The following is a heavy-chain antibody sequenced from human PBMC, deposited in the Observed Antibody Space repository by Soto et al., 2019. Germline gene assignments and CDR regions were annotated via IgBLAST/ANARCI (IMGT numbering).Heavy chain of an antibody. V-gene: IGHV6-1*01. CDR2: TYYRSKWHN. CDR1: SSNSAA. J-gene: IGHJ4*02. D-gene: IGHD6-19*01. CDR3: AGQHQWLDS. Sequence: SSNSAAWNWIRQSPSRGLEWLGRTYYRSKWHNDFAVSVKSRITIKADTSKNQFSLQLNSVTPEDTAVYYCAGQHQWLDSWGQGTLVTVSS.